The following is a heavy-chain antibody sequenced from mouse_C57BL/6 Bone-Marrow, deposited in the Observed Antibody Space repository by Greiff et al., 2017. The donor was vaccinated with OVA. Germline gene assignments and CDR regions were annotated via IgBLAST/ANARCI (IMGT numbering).Heavy chain of an antibody. CDR3: THTFLLLPSGV. D-gene: IGHD1-1*01. Sequence: LQQSGAELVRPGASVKLSCTASGFNIKDDYMHWVKQRPEQGLEWIGWIDPENGDTEYASKFQGKATITADTSSNTAYLQLSSLTSEDTAVYYCTHTFLLLPSGVWGQGTLVTVSA. CDR1: GFNIKDDY. CDR2: IDPENGDT. V-gene: IGHV14-4*01. J-gene: IGHJ3*01.